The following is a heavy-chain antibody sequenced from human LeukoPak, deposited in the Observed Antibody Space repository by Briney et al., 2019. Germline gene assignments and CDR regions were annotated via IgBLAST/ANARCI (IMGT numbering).Heavy chain of an antibody. D-gene: IGHD2-15*01. CDR3: ARGDLLLGYCSGGSCYYRDY. CDR1: GYTFTGYY. Sequence: ASVKVSCKASGYTFTGYYMHWVRQAPGQGLEWMGWINPNSGGTNYAQKFQGRVTMTRDTSISTAYMELSRLRSDDTAVYYCARGDLLLGYCSGGSCYYRDYWGQGTLVTVSS. V-gene: IGHV1-2*02. J-gene: IGHJ4*02. CDR2: INPNSGGT.